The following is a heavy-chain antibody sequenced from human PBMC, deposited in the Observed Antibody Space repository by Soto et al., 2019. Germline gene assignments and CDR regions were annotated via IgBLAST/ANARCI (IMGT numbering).Heavy chain of an antibody. D-gene: IGHD1-26*01. CDR3: AKAWGYSGSYYEVSDGYFDY. V-gene: IGHV3-30*18. CDR1: GFTFSSYG. Sequence: GGSLRLSCAASGFTFSSYGMHWVRQAPGKGLEWVAVISYDGSNKYYADSVKGRFTISRDNSKNTLYLQMNSLRAEDTAVYYCAKAWGYSGSYYEVSDGYFDYWGQGTLVTVSS. CDR2: ISYDGSNK. J-gene: IGHJ4*02.